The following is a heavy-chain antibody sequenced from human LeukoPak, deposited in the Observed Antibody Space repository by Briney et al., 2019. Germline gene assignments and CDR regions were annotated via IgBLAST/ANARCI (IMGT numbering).Heavy chain of an antibody. D-gene: IGHD2-2*01. CDR2: IIPIFGTA. V-gene: IGHV1-69*05. Sequence: SVKVSCKASGGTFSSYAISWVRQAPGQGLEWMGGIIPIFGTANYAQKFQGRVTITTDESTSTAYMGLSSLRSEDTAVYYCATLDGYCSSTSCPYYYYYMDVWGKGTTVTVSS. CDR1: GGTFSSYA. CDR3: ATLDGYCSSTSCPYYYYYMDV. J-gene: IGHJ6*03.